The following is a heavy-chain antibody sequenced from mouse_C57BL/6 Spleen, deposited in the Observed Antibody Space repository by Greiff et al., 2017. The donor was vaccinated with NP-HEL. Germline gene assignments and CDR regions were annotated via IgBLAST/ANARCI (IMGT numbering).Heavy chain of an antibody. CDR3: ARHCYGDYGGYFDV. V-gene: IGHV5-6*01. Sequence: EVQVVESGGDLVKPGGSLKLSCAASGFTFSSYGLSWVRQTPDKRLEWVATISSGGSYTYYPDSVKGRFTISRDNAKNTLYLQMSSLKSEDTAMYYCARHCYGDYGGYFDVWGTGTTVTVSS. D-gene: IGHD2-13*01. J-gene: IGHJ1*03. CDR1: GFTFSSYG. CDR2: ISSGGSYT.